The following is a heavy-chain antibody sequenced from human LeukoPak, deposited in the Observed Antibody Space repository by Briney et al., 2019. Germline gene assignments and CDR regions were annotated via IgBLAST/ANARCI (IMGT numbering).Heavy chain of an antibody. CDR1: GGSISSSSYY. CDR3: ARATGGSGGEFDY. V-gene: IGHV4-39*07. Sequence: SETLSLTCTVSGGSISSSSYYWGWIRQPPGKGLEWIGSIYYSGSTYYNPSLKSRVTISVDTSKNQFSLKLSSVTAADTAVYYCARATGGSGGEFDYWGQGTLVTVSS. J-gene: IGHJ4*02. D-gene: IGHD3-10*01. CDR2: IYYSGST.